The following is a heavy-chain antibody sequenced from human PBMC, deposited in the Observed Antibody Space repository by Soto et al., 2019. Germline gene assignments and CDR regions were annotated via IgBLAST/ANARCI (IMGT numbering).Heavy chain of an antibody. CDR1: GYTFTSYG. J-gene: IGHJ4*02. CDR3: ARDCPRWFGESNFDY. CDR2: ISAYNGNT. D-gene: IGHD3-10*01. V-gene: IGHV1-18*01. Sequence: ASVKVSCKASGYTFTSYGISWVRQAPGQGLEWMGWISAYNGNTNYAQKLQGRVTMTTDTSTSTAYMELRSLRSDDTAVYYCARDCPRWFGESNFDYWGQGTLVTVSS.